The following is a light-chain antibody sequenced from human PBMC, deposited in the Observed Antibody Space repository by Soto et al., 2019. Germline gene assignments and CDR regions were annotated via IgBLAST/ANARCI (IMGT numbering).Light chain of an antibody. V-gene: IGKV1-33*01. CDR2: DAS. J-gene: IGKJ4*01. Sequence: DIQMTQSPSSLSASVGDRVTITSQASHHISDYLNWYQQRPGKAPKLLIYDASNLQTGVPIRFRGSGSGTHFTLTISSLQPEDAATYYCLQYDSVPRLFGGGTNVEI. CDR3: LQYDSVPRL. CDR1: HHISDY.